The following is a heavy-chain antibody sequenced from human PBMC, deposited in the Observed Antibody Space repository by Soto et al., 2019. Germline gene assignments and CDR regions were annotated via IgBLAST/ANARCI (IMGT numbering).Heavy chain of an antibody. CDR3: ARGTSNYYDSSGYYYFDY. J-gene: IGHJ4*02. D-gene: IGHD3-22*01. CDR1: GGTFSSYA. V-gene: IGHV1-69*13. CDR2: IIPIFGTA. Sequence: GASVKVSCKASGGTFSSYAISWVRQAPGQGLEWMGGIIPIFGTANYAQKFQGRVTITADESTSTAYMELSSLRSEDTAVYYCARGTSNYYDSSGYYYFDYWGQGTLVTVSS.